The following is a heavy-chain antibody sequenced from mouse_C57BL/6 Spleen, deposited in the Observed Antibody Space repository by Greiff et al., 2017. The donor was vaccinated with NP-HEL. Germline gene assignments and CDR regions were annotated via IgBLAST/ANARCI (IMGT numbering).Heavy chain of an antibody. J-gene: IGHJ3*01. CDR1: GFTFSSYA. V-gene: IGHV5-9-1*02. CDR2: ISSGGDYI. D-gene: IGHD4-1*01. CDR3: TRGGGQIWDRDFAY. Sequence: EVKLMESGEGLVKPGGSLKLSCAASGFTFSSYAMSWVRQTPEKRLEWVAYISSGGDYIYYADTVKGRFTISRDNARNTLYLQMSSLKSEDTAMYYCTRGGGQIWDRDFAYWGQGTLVTVSA.